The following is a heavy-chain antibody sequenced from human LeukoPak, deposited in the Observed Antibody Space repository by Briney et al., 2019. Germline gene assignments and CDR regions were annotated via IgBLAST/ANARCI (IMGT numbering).Heavy chain of an antibody. Sequence: PSETLSLTCTVSGGSISSSSYYWGWIRQPPGKGLEWIVSIYYSGSTYYNPSLKSRVTISVDTSKNQFSLKLSSVTAADTAVYYCARVPNYGGNSKYYFDYWGQGTLVTVSS. D-gene: IGHD4-23*01. CDR2: IYYSGST. CDR1: GGSISSSSYY. J-gene: IGHJ4*02. V-gene: IGHV4-39*07. CDR3: ARVPNYGGNSKYYFDY.